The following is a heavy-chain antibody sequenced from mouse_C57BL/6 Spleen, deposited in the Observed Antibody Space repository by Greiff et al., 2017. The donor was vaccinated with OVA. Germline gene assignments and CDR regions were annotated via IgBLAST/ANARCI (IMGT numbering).Heavy chain of an antibody. J-gene: IGHJ2*01. CDR3: ARAPRYYGSSPYYFDY. Sequence: QVQLKESGAELMKPGASVKLSCKATGYTFTGYWIEWVKQRPGHGLEWIGEILPGSGSTNYNEKFKGKATFTADTSSNTAYMQLSSLTTEDSAIYYCARAPRYYGSSPYYFDYWGQGTTLTVSS. V-gene: IGHV1-9*01. CDR2: ILPGSGST. D-gene: IGHD1-1*01. CDR1: GYTFTGYW.